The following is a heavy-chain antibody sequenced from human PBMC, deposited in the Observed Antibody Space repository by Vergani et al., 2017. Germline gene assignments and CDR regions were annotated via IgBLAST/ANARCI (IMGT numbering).Heavy chain of an antibody. Sequence: QVQLVQSGAELKKPGASVKVSCKASGYTFTSYGISWVRQAPGQGLEWMGWISAYNGNTNYAQKLQGRVTLTTDTSTSTAYMELRSLRSDDTAVYYCAGIIVVVPAAMDKCNYGMYVWGQGTTVTVSS. CDR2: ISAYNGNT. D-gene: IGHD2-2*01. J-gene: IGHJ6*02. CDR1: GYTFTSYG. V-gene: IGHV1-18*01. CDR3: AGIIVVVPAAMDKCNYGMYV.